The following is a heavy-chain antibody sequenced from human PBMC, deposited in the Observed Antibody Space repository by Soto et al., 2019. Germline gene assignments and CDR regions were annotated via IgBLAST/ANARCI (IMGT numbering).Heavy chain of an antibody. D-gene: IGHD2-2*01. J-gene: IGHJ5*02. V-gene: IGHV3-30*03. Sequence: QVQLVESGGGVVQPGRSLRLSCAASGFTFTNYAIHWVRQAPGKGLEWVAVISYDGSNEYYTDSVKGRFTISRDNPKNTLYLQMNSLRAEYTAVYYCARYVVPATNWFDPWGQGTLVTVSS. CDR2: ISYDGSNE. CDR3: ARYVVPATNWFDP. CDR1: GFTFTNYA.